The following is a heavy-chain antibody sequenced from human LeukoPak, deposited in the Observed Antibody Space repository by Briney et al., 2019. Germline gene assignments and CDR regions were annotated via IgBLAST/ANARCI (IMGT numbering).Heavy chain of an antibody. CDR1: GYSFTSYW. CDR3: ARAVKGSGYGPYYYYMDV. CDR2: IYPGDSDT. Sequence: GESLKISCKGSGYSFTSYWIGWVRQMPGKGLEWMGIIYPGDSDTRYSPSFQGQVTISADKSISTAYLQWSSLKASDTAMYYCARAVKGSGYGPYYYYMDVWGKGTTVTVSS. J-gene: IGHJ6*03. D-gene: IGHD5-12*01. V-gene: IGHV5-51*01.